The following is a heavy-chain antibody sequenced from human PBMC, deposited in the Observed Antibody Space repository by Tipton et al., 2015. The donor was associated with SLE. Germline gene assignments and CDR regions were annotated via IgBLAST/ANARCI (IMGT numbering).Heavy chain of an antibody. Sequence: LRLSCAVYGGSFSGYYWSWIRQPPGKGLEWIGEINHSGSTNYNPSLKSRVTISVDTSKNQFSLKLSSVTAADTAVYYCARRSSGGWFDPWGQGTLVTVSS. J-gene: IGHJ5*02. D-gene: IGHD2-8*02. CDR1: GGSFSGYY. CDR3: ARRSSGGWFDP. V-gene: IGHV4-34*01. CDR2: INHSGST.